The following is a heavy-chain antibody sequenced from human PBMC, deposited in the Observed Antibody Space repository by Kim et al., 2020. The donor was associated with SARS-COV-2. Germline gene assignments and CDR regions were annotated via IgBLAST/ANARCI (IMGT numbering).Heavy chain of an antibody. CDR1: GFTFSSYD. CDR3: ARDGGDYYGMDV. J-gene: IGHJ6*02. V-gene: IGHV3-13*04. D-gene: IGHD3-16*01. Sequence: GGSLRLSCAASGFTFSSYDMHWVRQATGKGLEWVSAIGTAGDTYYPGSVKGRFTISRENAKNSLYLQMNSLRAGDTAVYYCARDGGDYYGMDVWGQGTTVTVSS. CDR2: IGTAGDT.